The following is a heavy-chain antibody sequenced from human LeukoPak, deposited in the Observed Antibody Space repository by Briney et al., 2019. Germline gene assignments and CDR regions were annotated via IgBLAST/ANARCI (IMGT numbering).Heavy chain of an antibody. Sequence: ASVKVSCKASGYTFTGYYVHWVRQAPGQGLEWMGWINPNSGGTNYAQKFQGRVTMTRDTSISTAYMELSRLRSDDTAVYYCARDYYDSSGYYYPKDYWGQGTLVTVSS. V-gene: IGHV1-2*02. CDR1: GYTFTGYY. CDR2: INPNSGGT. J-gene: IGHJ4*02. D-gene: IGHD3-22*01. CDR3: ARDYYDSSGYYYPKDY.